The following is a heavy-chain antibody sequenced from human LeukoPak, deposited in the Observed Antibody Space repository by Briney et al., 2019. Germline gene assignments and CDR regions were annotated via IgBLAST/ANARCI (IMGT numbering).Heavy chain of an antibody. Sequence: KTGGSLRLSCAASGFTFSNTWMSWVRQAPGKGLEWVGRIKSKTDGGTTDYAAPVKRRFTISRDDSKNTLYLQMNSLKTEDTAVYYCTTGLGAADTYWGPRTLVTVSS. CDR1: GFTFSNTW. CDR3: TTGLGAADTY. J-gene: IGHJ4*02. V-gene: IGHV3-15*01. D-gene: IGHD3-16*01. CDR2: IKSKTDGGTT.